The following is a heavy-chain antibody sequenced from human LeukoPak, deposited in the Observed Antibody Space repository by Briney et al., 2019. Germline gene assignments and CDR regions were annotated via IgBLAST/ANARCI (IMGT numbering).Heavy chain of an antibody. CDR2: IYHSGST. V-gene: IGHV4-4*02. CDR1: GGSISSSNW. Sequence: PSETLSLTCAVSGGSISSSNWWSWVRQPPGKGLEWIGEIYHSGSTNYNPSLKSRVTISVDKSKNQFSLKLSSVTAADTAVYYCARGRAAAGTFWDYWGQGTLVTVSS. CDR3: ARGRAAAGTFWDY. D-gene: IGHD6-13*01. J-gene: IGHJ4*02.